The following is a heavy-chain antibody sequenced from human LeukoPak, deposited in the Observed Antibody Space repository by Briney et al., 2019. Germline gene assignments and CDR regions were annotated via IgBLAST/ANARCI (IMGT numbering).Heavy chain of an antibody. CDR2: ISGSGGST. Sequence: GGSLRLSCAASGFTFSSYAMSWVRQAPGKGLEGVSAISGSGGSTYYADSVKGRFTISRDNSKNTLYLQMNSLRAEDTAVYYCAKMEVAVAPFLYYFDYWGQGTLVTVSS. CDR1: GFTFSSYA. D-gene: IGHD6-19*01. J-gene: IGHJ4*02. CDR3: AKMEVAVAPFLYYFDY. V-gene: IGHV3-23*01.